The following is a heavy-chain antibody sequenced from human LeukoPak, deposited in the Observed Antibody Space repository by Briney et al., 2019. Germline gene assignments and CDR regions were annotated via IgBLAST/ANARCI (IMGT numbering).Heavy chain of an antibody. CDR1: RITFSRYA. Sequence: GGSLRLSCAASRITFSRYAMSWVRQAPGKGLEWVSAISEDGLDTYYADCVRGRFTISRDNSTNTLSLQMNYLRADDTAVYYCAKGIVAGDYYYYGMDVWGQGTTVTVSS. J-gene: IGHJ6*02. D-gene: IGHD1-26*01. V-gene: IGHV3-23*01. CDR3: AKGIVAGDYYYYGMDV. CDR2: ISEDGLDT.